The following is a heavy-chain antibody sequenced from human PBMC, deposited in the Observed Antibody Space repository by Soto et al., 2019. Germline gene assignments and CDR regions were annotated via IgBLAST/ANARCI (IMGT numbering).Heavy chain of an antibody. D-gene: IGHD3-3*01. V-gene: IGHV4-4*02. CDR3: ARAVRDFWSGYYDYYMDV. J-gene: IGHJ6*03. Sequence: SETLSLTCAVSGGSISSSNWWSWVRQPPGKGLEWIGEIYHSGSTNYNPSLKSRVTISVDKSKNQFSLKLSSVTAADTAVYYCARAVRDFWSGYYDYYMDVWGKGTTVTVSS. CDR1: GGSISSSNW. CDR2: IYHSGST.